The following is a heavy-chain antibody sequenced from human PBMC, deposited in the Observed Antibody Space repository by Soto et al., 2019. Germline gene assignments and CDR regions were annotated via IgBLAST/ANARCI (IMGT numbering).Heavy chain of an antibody. Sequence: EVQLVESGGGLVQPGGSLRLSCAASGFSFSTYSMNWVRQAPGKGLEWVSYISSRSYTIYYIDSVKGRFTISRDNAKSSLYLQMNSLRDEDTAVYYCARGRSSSDNGMDVGGQGTTVTVSS. D-gene: IGHD6-6*01. CDR3: ARGRSSSDNGMDV. CDR2: ISSRSYTI. V-gene: IGHV3-48*02. J-gene: IGHJ6*02. CDR1: GFSFSTYS.